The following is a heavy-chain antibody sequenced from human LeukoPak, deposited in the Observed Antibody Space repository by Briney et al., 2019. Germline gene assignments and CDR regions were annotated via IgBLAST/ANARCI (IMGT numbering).Heavy chain of an antibody. J-gene: IGHJ4*02. CDR1: GFTFSSYW. Sequence: PGGSLRLSCAASGFTFSSYWMSWVRQAPGEGREWVANIKQDGSEKYYVDSVKGRFTISRDNAKNSLYLQMNSLRAEDTAVYYCARGDGSYYLIDYWGQGTLVTVSS. D-gene: IGHD1-26*01. CDR3: ARGDGSYYLIDY. V-gene: IGHV3-7*01. CDR2: IKQDGSEK.